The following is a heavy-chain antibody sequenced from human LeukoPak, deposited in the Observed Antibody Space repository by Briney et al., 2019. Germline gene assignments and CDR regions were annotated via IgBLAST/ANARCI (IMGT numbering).Heavy chain of an antibody. CDR1: GFTFSSYW. D-gene: IGHD3-22*01. CDR2: IKQDGSEK. V-gene: IGHV3-7*01. J-gene: IGHJ4*02. Sequence: GGSLRLSCAASGFTFSSYWMSWVRQAPGKGLEWVAGIKQDGSEKYYVDSVKGRFTISRDNAKNSLYLQANSLRAEHTAVYYCARIKHYYRSNRTFLYYNDYWGQGTLVTVSS. CDR3: ARIKHYYRSNRTFLYYNDY.